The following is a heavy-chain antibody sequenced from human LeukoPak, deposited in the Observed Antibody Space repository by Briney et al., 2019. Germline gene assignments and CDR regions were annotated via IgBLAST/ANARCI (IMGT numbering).Heavy chain of an antibody. V-gene: IGHV1-18*01. D-gene: IGHD3-22*01. CDR1: GYTFASYG. CDR3: ARDLYYYDSSGYSEDGMDA. CDR2: ISAYNGNT. Sequence: GASVKVSCKASGYTFASYGSSWVRQAPGQGLEWMGWISAYNGNTNYAQKLQGRVTMTTDTSTSTAYMELRSLRYHATAVYYCARDLYYYDSSGYSEDGMDAWGQGTTVTVSS. J-gene: IGHJ6*02.